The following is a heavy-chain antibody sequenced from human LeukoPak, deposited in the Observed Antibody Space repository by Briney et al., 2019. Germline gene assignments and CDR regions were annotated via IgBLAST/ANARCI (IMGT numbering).Heavy chain of an antibody. V-gene: IGHV1-46*01. D-gene: IGHD4-23*01. J-gene: IGHJ4*02. CDR3: ARGGGSSFKGIYFDY. CDR1: GYTFTSYH. Sequence: ASVKVSCKASGYTFTSYHIHWVRQAPGQGLEWMGVINPSGVSTRYAQSFQGRLMMTRDTSTRTVYMEVTSLRSEDTAVYYCARGGGSSFKGIYFDYWGQGTLVTVSS. CDR2: INPSGVST.